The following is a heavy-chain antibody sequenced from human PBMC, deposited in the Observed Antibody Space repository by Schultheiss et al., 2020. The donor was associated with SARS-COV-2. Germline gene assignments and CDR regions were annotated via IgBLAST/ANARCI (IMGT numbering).Heavy chain of an antibody. D-gene: IGHD6-19*01. CDR3: ASEAAVAGLGY. CDR2: MYHSGST. Sequence: SETLSLTCTVSGGSISSGDFYWSWIRQPPGKGLEWIGSMYHSGSTNYNPSLKSRVTISVDTSKNQFSLKLSSVTAADTAVYYCASEAAVAGLGYWGQGTLVTVSS. V-gene: IGHV4-30-4*01. J-gene: IGHJ4*02. CDR1: GGSISSGDFY.